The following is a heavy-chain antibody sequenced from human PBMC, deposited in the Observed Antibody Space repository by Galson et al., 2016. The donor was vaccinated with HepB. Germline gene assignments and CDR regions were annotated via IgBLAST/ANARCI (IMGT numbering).Heavy chain of an antibody. CDR1: GYSFTTYG. J-gene: IGHJ4*02. CDR3: ARDRDRTLDY. Sequence: SVKVSCKASGYSFTTYGITWVRQAPGQGLEWVGWISTHNGDTNHAQKLQSRVTLTTDRSTNTAYMEMRNLESDDTAVFYCARDRDRTLDYWGQGTLVTVSS. CDR2: ISTHNGDT. D-gene: IGHD1-7*01. V-gene: IGHV1-18*04.